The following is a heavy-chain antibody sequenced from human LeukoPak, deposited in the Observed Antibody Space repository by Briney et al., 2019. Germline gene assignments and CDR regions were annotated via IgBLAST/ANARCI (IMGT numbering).Heavy chain of an antibody. J-gene: IGHJ3*02. CDR2: IIPIFGTA. V-gene: IGHV1-69*05. D-gene: IGHD6-13*01. CDR3: ARARGGQQLVLYAFGI. Sequence: SVKVSCKASGGTFSSYAISWVRQAPGQGLEWMGGIIPIFGTANYAQKFQGRVTITTDESTSTAYMELSSLRSEDTAVYYCARARGGQQLVLYAFGIWGQGTMVTVSS. CDR1: GGTFSSYA.